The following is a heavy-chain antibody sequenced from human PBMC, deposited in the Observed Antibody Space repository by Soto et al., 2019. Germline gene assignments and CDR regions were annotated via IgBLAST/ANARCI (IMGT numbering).Heavy chain of an antibody. CDR1: GGSITTGGLS. Sequence: SETLSLTCAVSGGSITTGGLSWSWIRQPPGKGLEWIGYIYHSGRSFYRPSLRGRVSISLDTSRNQFSLSLTSVTAADTAVYYCARVYGDHTGAFDYWGQGTLVTVSS. CDR3: ARVYGDHTGAFDY. CDR2: IYHSGRS. V-gene: IGHV4-30-2*01. J-gene: IGHJ4*02. D-gene: IGHD4-17*01.